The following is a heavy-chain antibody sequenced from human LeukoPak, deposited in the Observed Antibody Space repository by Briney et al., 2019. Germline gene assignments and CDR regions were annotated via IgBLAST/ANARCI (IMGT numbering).Heavy chain of an antibody. CDR1: GYSFTSYW. V-gene: IGHV5-51*01. Sequence: GESLKISCKGSGYSFTSYWIGWVRQMPGKGLEWMGIIYPGDPDTRYSPSFQGQVTISADKSISTAYLQWSSLKASDTAMYYCARKGSGWYEGRDWFDPWGQGTLVTVSS. D-gene: IGHD6-19*01. CDR3: ARKGSGWYEGRDWFDP. J-gene: IGHJ5*02. CDR2: IYPGDPDT.